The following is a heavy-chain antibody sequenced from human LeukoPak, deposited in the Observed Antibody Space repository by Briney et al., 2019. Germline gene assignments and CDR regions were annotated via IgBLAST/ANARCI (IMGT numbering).Heavy chain of an antibody. CDR2: INPNSGGT. CDR3: ARVFRLGATSGLPDY. Sequence: VASVKVSCKASGYTFTGYYMHWVRQAPGQGLEWMGWINPNSGGTNYAQKFQGRVTMTRDTSISTAYMELSSLRSEDTAVYYCARVFRLGATSGLPDYWGQGTLVTVSS. CDR1: GYTFTGYY. J-gene: IGHJ4*02. D-gene: IGHD1-26*01. V-gene: IGHV1-2*02.